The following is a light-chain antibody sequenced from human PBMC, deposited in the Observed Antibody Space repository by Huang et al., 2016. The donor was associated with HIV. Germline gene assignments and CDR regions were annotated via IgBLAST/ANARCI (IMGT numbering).Light chain of an antibody. CDR1: ESINSY. V-gene: IGKV1-39*01. CDR3: QQSYSPPYT. CDR2: AAS. J-gene: IGKJ2*01. Sequence: DIQMTQSPSSLSAFVGDRVTITCRASESINSYLSWYQQKPEKAPKLLIYAASSLQSGVPWRFSGSGSGTEFTLTITSLQPEDFATYYCQQSYSPPYTFGQGTKLEI.